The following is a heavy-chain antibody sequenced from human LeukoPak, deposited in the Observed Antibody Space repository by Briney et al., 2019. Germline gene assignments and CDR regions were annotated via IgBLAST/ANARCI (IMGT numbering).Heavy chain of an antibody. CDR1: GFTFSSYA. Sequence: GGSLRLSCAASGFTFSSYAMSWVRQAPGKGLEWVSAIRGSGGGTYYADSVKGRFTISKENSKNTLYLQMNSLRAEDTAVYYCAKGSASDSLPITTLDYWGQRTLVTVSS. J-gene: IGHJ4*02. CDR2: IRGSGGGT. D-gene: IGHD3-22*01. CDR3: AKGSASDSLPITTLDY. V-gene: IGHV3-23*01.